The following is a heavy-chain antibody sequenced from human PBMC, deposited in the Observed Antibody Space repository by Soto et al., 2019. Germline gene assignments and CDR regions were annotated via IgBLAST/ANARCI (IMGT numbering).Heavy chain of an antibody. J-gene: IGHJ5*02. CDR2: ISNSGSTI. V-gene: IGHV3-48*03. Sequence: PGGSLRLSCAASGFIFSSYEMNWVRQAPGKGLEWVSYISNSGSTIYYADSVEGRFTISRDNTKNSLTLQMNRLRAEDTAVYYCARDLWSGYAFTWGQGTLVTVSS. CDR1: GFIFSSYE. D-gene: IGHD3-3*01. CDR3: ARDLWSGYAFT.